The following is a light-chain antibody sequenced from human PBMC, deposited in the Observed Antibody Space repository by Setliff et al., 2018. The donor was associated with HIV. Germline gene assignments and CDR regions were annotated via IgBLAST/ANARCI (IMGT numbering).Light chain of an antibody. V-gene: IGLV2-14*03. CDR3: CSYTSSLTYV. J-gene: IGLJ1*01. CDR1: SSDVGSYNF. CDR2: DVS. Sequence: QSALTQPASVSGSPGQSITISCSGTSSDVGSYNFVSWYQQHPGKAPQLIIYDVSQRPSGVSSRCSGSKSGNTASLTISGLQAEDQADYYCCSYTSSLTYVFGTGTKVTVL.